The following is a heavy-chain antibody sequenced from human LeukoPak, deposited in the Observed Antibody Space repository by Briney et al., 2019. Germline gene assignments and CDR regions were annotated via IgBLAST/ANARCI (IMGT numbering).Heavy chain of an antibody. J-gene: IGHJ4*02. CDR2: TSYDGSNK. Sequence: PGRSLRLSCAASGFTFSSYAMHWVRQAPGKGLEWVAVTSYDGSNKYYADSVKGRFTISRDNSKNTLYLQMISLRPEDTAVYYCARDDWAASGPYLTHWGQGTLVIVSS. D-gene: IGHD3-9*01. CDR3: ARDDWAASGPYLTH. V-gene: IGHV3-30-3*01. CDR1: GFTFSSYA.